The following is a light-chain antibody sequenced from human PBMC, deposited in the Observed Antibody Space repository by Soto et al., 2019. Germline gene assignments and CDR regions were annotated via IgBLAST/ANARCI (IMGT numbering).Light chain of an antibody. CDR2: GAS. V-gene: IGKV3-20*01. J-gene: IGKJ1*01. Sequence: EIVLTQSPGTLSLSPGERATLSCRASQSVSSSYLAWYQQKPGQAPRLLIYGASSRATGIPDRFSGSGSGTDFTRTIRSLEPEDFAVYYCQQYGSSPWTFGQGTKVEIK. CDR3: QQYGSSPWT. CDR1: QSVSSSY.